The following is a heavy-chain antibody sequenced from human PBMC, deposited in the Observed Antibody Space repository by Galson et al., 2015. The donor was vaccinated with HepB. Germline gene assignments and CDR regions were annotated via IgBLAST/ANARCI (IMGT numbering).Heavy chain of an antibody. D-gene: IGHD6-13*01. Sequence: LSLTCAVSGYSISSGYYWGWIRQPPGKGLEWIGSIYHSGSTYYNPSLKSRVTISVDTSKNQFSLKLSSVTAADTAVYYCARDRSSWYLSYYYGMDVWGQGTTVTVSS. V-gene: IGHV4-38-2*02. CDR2: IYHSGST. CDR3: ARDRSSWYLSYYYGMDV. CDR1: GYSISSGYY. J-gene: IGHJ6*02.